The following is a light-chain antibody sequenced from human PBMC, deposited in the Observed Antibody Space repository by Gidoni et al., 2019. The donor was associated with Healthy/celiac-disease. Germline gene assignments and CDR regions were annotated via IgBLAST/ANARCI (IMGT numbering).Light chain of an antibody. CDR3: GAWDSSLSAGV. CDR2: DNN. V-gene: IGLV1-51*01. J-gene: IGLJ3*02. Sequence: QSVLTQPPSVSAAPGQTVTISCSGSSSNIGNNYVSWYQQLPGTAPKLLIYDNNNRPSEIPDRFSGSKSGTSATLGITGLQTGDEADYYCGAWDSSLSAGVFGEGTKLTVL. CDR1: SSNIGNNY.